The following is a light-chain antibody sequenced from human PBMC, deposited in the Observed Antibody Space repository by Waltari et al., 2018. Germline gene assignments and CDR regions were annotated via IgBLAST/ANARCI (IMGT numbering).Light chain of an antibody. Sequence: QSVLTQPPSVSGAPGQRVTISCSGSRFNIGKNNVNWYQQVPGTAPKLLIFSNNQRSSGVPDRFSGSKSGTSASLAISGLQSEDEADYFCAAWDDSLNGLFGGGTKLTVL. CDR1: RFNIGKNN. CDR3: AAWDDSLNGL. CDR2: SNN. J-gene: IGLJ2*01. V-gene: IGLV1-44*01.